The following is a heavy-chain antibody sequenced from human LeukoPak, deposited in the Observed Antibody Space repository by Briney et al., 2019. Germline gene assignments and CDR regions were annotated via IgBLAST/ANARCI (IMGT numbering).Heavy chain of an antibody. CDR1: GFTFSNAW. Sequence: AGGSLRLSCAASGFTFSNAWMSWVRQAPGKGLEWVGRIKSKTDGGTTDYAAPVKGRFTISRDDSKNTLYLQMNSLKTEDTAVYYCTTDYYDSSGYDAFDIWGQGTMVTVSS. CDR3: TTDYYDSSGYDAFDI. J-gene: IGHJ3*02. D-gene: IGHD3-22*01. V-gene: IGHV3-15*01. CDR2: IKSKTDGGTT.